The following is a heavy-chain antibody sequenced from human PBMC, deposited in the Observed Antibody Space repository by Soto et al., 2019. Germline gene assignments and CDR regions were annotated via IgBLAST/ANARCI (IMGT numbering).Heavy chain of an antibody. V-gene: IGHV1-18*01. CDR2: VSAYNGER. CDR3: SRGTSIPASGDY. J-gene: IGHJ4*01. D-gene: IGHD6-6*01. Sequence: ASVKVSCKASGYTFTSYGINWVRQAPGQGLEWLGWVSAYNGERRYAQRVQARVIMTTDTSTTTAYMELRSLRSDDTAVYYCSRGTSIPASGDYWGQGTLVTVSS. CDR1: GYTFTSYG.